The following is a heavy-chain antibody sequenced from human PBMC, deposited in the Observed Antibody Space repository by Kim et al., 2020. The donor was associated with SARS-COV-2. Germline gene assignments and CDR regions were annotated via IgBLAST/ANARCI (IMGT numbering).Heavy chain of an antibody. V-gene: IGHV3-30*18. Sequence: GGSLRLSCAASGFTFSSYGMHWVRQAPGKGLEWVAVISYDGSNKYYADSVKGRFTISRDNSKNTLYLQMNSLRAEDTAVYYCAKWEAYCSSTSCYYYYYGMDVWGQGTTVTVSS. CDR2: ISYDGSNK. J-gene: IGHJ6*02. CDR3: AKWEAYCSSTSCYYYYYGMDV. CDR1: GFTFSSYG. D-gene: IGHD2-2*01.